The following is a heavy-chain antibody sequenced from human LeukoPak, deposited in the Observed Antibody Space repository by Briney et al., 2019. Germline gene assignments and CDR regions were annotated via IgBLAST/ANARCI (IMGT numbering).Heavy chain of an antibody. D-gene: IGHD6-6*01. Sequence: GGSLRLSCAASGFTFGSNYMSWVRQAPGKGLEWVSVIYSGGSTYYADSVKGRFTISRDNSKNTLYLQMNSLRAEDTAVYYCARDQPGGARGYYYYGMDVWGQGTTVTVSS. J-gene: IGHJ6*02. CDR2: IYSGGST. V-gene: IGHV3-66*01. CDR3: ARDQPGGARGYYYYGMDV. CDR1: GFTFGSNY.